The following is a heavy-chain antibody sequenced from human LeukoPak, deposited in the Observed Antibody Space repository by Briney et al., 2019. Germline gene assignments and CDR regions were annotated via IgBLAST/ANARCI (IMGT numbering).Heavy chain of an antibody. Sequence: SETLSLTCTVSGGSISSYYWSWIRQPPGKGLEWIGYIYTSGSTNYNPSLKSRVTISVDTSKNQFSLKLSSVTAADTAVYYCARQRDDILTGYSYYFDYWAQGTLVTVSS. CDR3: ARQRDDILTGYSYYFDY. CDR2: IYTSGST. D-gene: IGHD3-9*01. J-gene: IGHJ4*02. V-gene: IGHV4-4*09. CDR1: GGSISSYY.